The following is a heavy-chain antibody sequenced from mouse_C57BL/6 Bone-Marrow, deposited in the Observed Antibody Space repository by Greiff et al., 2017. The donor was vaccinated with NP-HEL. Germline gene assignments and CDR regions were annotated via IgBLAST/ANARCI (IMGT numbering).Heavy chain of an antibody. D-gene: IGHD2-2*01. V-gene: IGHV1-81*01. Sequence: VHLVESGAELARPGASVKLSCKASGYTFTSYGISWVKQRTGQGLEWIGEIYPRSGNTYYNEKFKGKATLTADKSSSTAYMELRSLTSEDSAVYFCVPLWLRRGFDYWGQGTTLTVSS. CDR1: GYTFTSYG. CDR2: IYPRSGNT. CDR3: VPLWLRRGFDY. J-gene: IGHJ2*01.